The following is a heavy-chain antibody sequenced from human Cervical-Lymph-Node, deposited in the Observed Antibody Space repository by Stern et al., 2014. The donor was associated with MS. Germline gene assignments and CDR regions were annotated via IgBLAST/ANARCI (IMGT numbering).Heavy chain of an antibody. CDR1: GGTFSTYA. CDR3: ARDMGMGSTTDGWFDP. CDR2: IVPVFGTT. D-gene: IGHD5/OR15-5a*01. J-gene: IGHJ5*02. V-gene: IGHV1-69*01. Sequence: MQLVESGPEVKKPGSSVKVSCKASGGTFSTYAISWVRQAPGQGLEWMGGIVPVFGTTNYAQKFQGRVKITADGSTATAYMELNSLRSEDTALYYCARDMGMGSTTDGWFDPWGQGTLVTVSS.